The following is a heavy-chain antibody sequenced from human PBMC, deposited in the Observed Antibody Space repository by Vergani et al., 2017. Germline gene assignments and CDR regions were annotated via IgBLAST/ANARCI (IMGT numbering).Heavy chain of an antibody. D-gene: IGHD3-10*01. CDR3: ARLQLYYYGSGSYYGGLDY. CDR1: GYIFTSYW. Sequence: EVQLVQSGAEVKKPGESLRISCKGSGYIFTSYWISWVRQMPGKGLEWMGRIDPSDSYTNYSPSFQGHVTSSADKSISTAYLQWSSLKASDTAMYYCARLQLYYYGSGSYYGGLDYWGQGTLVTVSS. CDR2: IDPSDSYT. V-gene: IGHV5-10-1*03. J-gene: IGHJ4*02.